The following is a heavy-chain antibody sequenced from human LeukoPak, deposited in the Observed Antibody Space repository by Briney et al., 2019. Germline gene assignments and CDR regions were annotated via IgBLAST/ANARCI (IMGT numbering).Heavy chain of an antibody. V-gene: IGHV3-23*01. CDR3: ARADWDTAMIDY. D-gene: IGHD5-18*01. CDR1: GFPLSRSA. CDR2: ISGSGSGGST. J-gene: IGHJ4*02. Sequence: PGGSLRLSCAASGFPLSRSAMSWVRQAPGKGLEWVSNISGSGSGGSTYYADSVKGRFTISRDNSKNTLYLQMNSLRAEDTAVYYCARADWDTAMIDYWGQGTLVTVSS.